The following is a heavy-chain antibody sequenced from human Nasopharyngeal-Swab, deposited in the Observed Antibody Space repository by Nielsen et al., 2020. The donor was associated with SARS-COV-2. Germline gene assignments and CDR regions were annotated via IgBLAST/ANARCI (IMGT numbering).Heavy chain of an antibody. Sequence: ASVKVSCKASGFTFSVYYMHWVRQAPGQSPEWMGWINPNSGGTNYAQRFQGRVTMTSDTSISTAYMELSRLRSDDTAVYYCASATAVAPRGEFDPWGQGTLVTVSS. J-gene: IGHJ5*02. CDR2: INPNSGGT. V-gene: IGHV1-2*02. CDR1: GFTFSVYY. CDR3: ASATAVAPRGEFDP. D-gene: IGHD6-19*01.